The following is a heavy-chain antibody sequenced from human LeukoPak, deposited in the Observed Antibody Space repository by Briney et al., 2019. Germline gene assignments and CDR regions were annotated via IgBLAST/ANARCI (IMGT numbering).Heavy chain of an antibody. CDR2: INPNSGGT. V-gene: IGHV1-2*02. D-gene: IGHD3-22*01. J-gene: IGHJ5*02. Sequence: ASVKVSCKASGYTFTGYYMHWVRQATGQGLEWMGWINPNSGGTNYAQKFQGRVTMTRDTSISTAYMELSRLRSDDTAVYYCARAGLYYDSSGYYSGWLDPWGQGTLVTVSS. CDR1: GYTFTGYY. CDR3: ARAGLYYDSSGYYSGWLDP.